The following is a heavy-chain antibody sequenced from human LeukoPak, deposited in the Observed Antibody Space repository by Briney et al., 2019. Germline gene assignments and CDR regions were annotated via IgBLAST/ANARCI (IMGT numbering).Heavy chain of an antibody. V-gene: IGHV4-34*01. Sequence: PSETLSLTCAVYGGSFSGYYWSWLRQPPGKGLEWIGEINHSGSTNYNPSLKSRVTISVDTSKNQFSLKLSSVTAADTAVYYCARAATVTTCYFDYWGQGTLVTVSS. CDR1: GGSFSGYY. D-gene: IGHD4-11*01. CDR3: ARAATVTTCYFDY. CDR2: INHSGST. J-gene: IGHJ4*02.